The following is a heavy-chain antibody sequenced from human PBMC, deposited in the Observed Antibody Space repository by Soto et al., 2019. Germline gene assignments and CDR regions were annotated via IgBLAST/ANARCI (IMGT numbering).Heavy chain of an antibody. J-gene: IGHJ4*02. V-gene: IGHV4-59*01. Sequence: SETLSLTCSVSGGSLSTYYWSWIRQPPGKGLEWVGYIYYSGTTNYSPSLKRRFTMSIDTSKNQFSLKVNSVTAADTAVYYCARDRAQWGFDYSGQGTLVTFSS. CDR1: GGSLSTYY. D-gene: IGHD1-26*01. CDR2: IYYSGTT. CDR3: ARDRAQWGFDY.